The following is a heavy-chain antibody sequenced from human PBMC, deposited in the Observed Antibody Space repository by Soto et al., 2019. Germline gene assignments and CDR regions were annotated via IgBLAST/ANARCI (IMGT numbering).Heavy chain of an antibody. D-gene: IGHD1-26*01. CDR3: ARRYGSAIDY. J-gene: IGHJ4*02. V-gene: IGHV4-59*08. CDR2: IYYSGST. Sequence: QVQLQESGPGLVKPSETLSLTCTVSGGTISSWYWSWIRQPPGKGLEWIGYIYYSGSTNCNPSLNSRVTISVDTSKNKFSLKLSSVTAADTAVYYCARRYGSAIDYWGQGTLVTVSS. CDR1: GGTISSWY.